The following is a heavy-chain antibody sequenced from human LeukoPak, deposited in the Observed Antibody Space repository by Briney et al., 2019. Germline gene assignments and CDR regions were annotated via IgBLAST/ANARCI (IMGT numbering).Heavy chain of an antibody. V-gene: IGHV3-21*01. CDR1: GFPFSSYS. CDR3: AREGIGTNGDY. D-gene: IGHD2-8*01. J-gene: IGHJ4*02. CDR2: ISSSSSYI. Sequence: AGMSLRLSCAASGFPFSSYSMNWVRQAPGKGLEWVSSISSSSSYIYYADSVKGRFTISRDNAKNSLYLQMNSLRAEDTAVYYCAREGIGTNGDYWGQGTLVTVSS.